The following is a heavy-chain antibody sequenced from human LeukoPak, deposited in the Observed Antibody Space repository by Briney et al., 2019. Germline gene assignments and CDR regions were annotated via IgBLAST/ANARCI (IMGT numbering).Heavy chain of an antibody. CDR3: VSFYETY. Sequence: PGGSLRLTCAASGNYWMHWVRQFPGKGLVWVSHINSDGSWTSYADSVKGRFTISKDNAKNTVYLQMNSLRAEDTAVYYCVSFYETYWGRGTLVTVSS. CDR2: INSDGSWT. J-gene: IGHJ4*02. D-gene: IGHD2/OR15-2a*01. V-gene: IGHV3-74*01. CDR1: GNYW.